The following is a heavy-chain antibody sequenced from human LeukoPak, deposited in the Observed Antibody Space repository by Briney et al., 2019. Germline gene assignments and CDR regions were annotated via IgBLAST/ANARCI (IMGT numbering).Heavy chain of an antibody. CDR1: GGSISSDNW. J-gene: IGHJ4*02. CDR2: IHHRGGT. V-gene: IGHV4-4*02. D-gene: IGHD1-26*01. Sequence: SETLSLTCAVSGGSISSDNWWSWVRQPPGKRLEWIGEIHHRGGTNYNPSLQSRVTISVDTSKNQFSLKLSSVTAADTAVYYCARGSWGATTYYFDYWGQGTLVTVSS. CDR3: ARGSWGATTYYFDY.